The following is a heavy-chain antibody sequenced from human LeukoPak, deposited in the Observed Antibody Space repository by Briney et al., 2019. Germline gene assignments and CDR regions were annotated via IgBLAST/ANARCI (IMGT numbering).Heavy chain of an antibody. V-gene: IGHV3-23*01. CDR1: GFTFSTYT. CDR3: ARSYSRVGFDF. J-gene: IGHJ4*02. Sequence: GGSLRLSCAASGFTFSTYTMNWVRQAPGKGLEWVSGISGSSASTYYADSVKGRFTISRDNAKNSLFLQMNSLRAEDTAVYYCARSYSRVGFDFWGQGTLVTVSS. CDR2: ISGSSAST. D-gene: IGHD6-13*01.